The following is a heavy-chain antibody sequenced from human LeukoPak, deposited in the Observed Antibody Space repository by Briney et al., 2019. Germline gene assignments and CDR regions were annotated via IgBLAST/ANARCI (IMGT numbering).Heavy chain of an antibody. D-gene: IGHD4-17*01. CDR3: ARSRGDYERGYFDY. J-gene: IGHJ4*02. CDR2: ISSSSSYI. V-gene: IGHV3-21*01. CDR1: GFTFDDYA. Sequence: GGSLRLSCAASGFTFDDYAMHWVRQAPGKGLEWVSSISSSSSYIYYADSVKGRFTISRDNARNSLYLQMNSLRAEDTAVYYCARSRGDYERGYFDYWGQGTLVTVSS.